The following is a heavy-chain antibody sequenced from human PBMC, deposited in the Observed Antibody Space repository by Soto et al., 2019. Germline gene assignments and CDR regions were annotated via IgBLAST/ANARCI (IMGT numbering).Heavy chain of an antibody. J-gene: IGHJ4*02. Sequence: EVQLVESGGGLVQPGGSLRLSCAASGFTFSSYEMNWVRQAPGKGLEWVSYISSSGSTIYYADSVKGRFTISRDNAKNSLYLQMYSLRAEDTAVYYCARGGHSSSSGRGVEVNYWGQGTLVTVSS. V-gene: IGHV3-48*03. D-gene: IGHD6-6*01. CDR2: ISSSGSTI. CDR3: ARGGHSSSSGRGVEVNY. CDR1: GFTFSSYE.